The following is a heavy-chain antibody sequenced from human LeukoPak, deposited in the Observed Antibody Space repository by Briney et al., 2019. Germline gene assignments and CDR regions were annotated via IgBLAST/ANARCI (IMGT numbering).Heavy chain of an antibody. D-gene: IGHD5-12*01. Sequence: GGSLRLSCAASGFTLSGYWMSWVRQAPGRGREGGARLHADGIERYYVDPVKGRFTIPRDNAKNSLHLQMYSLSLDDTAVYYCARGGYSFDYLGQGTLVTVSS. CDR3: ARGGYSFDY. V-gene: IGHV3-7*01. CDR1: GFTLSGYW. J-gene: IGHJ4*02. CDR2: LHADGIER.